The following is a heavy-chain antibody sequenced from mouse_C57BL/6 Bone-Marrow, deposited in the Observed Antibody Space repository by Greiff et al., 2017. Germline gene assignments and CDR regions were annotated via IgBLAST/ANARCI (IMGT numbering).Heavy chain of an antibody. CDR2: IDPSDSYT. CDR3: ARFHYDYDGYYAMDY. J-gene: IGHJ2*01. CDR1: GYTFTSYW. D-gene: IGHD2-4*01. V-gene: IGHV1-69*01. Sequence: QVQLQQPGAELVMPGASVKLSCKASGYTFTSYWMHWVKQRPGQGLEWIGEIDPSDSYTNYNQKFKGKSTLTVDKSSSTAYMQLSSLTSEDSAVYYCARFHYDYDGYYAMDYWGQGTTLTVSS.